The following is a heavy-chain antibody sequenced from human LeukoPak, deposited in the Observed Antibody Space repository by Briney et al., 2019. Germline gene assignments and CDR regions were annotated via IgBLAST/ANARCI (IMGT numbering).Heavy chain of an antibody. CDR3: ARSCSSTSCYEFFPLDY. CDR2: IYPGDSDT. V-gene: IGHV5-51*01. Sequence: GESLKISCKGSGYSFTSYWIGWVRQMPGKGLEWMGIIYPGDSDTRYSPSFQGQVTISADKSISTAYLQWSSLKASDTAMYYCARSCSSTSCYEFFPLDYWGQGTLVTVSS. D-gene: IGHD2-2*01. CDR1: GYSFTSYW. J-gene: IGHJ4*02.